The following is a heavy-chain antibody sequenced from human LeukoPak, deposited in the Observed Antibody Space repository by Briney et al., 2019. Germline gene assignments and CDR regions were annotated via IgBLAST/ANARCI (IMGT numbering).Heavy chain of an antibody. CDR2: IYYSGST. CDR3: ARVIIVVVTAITYNWFDP. J-gene: IGHJ5*02. D-gene: IGHD2-21*02. CDR1: GGSISSGGYY. Sequence: PSETLSLTCTVSGGSISSGGYYWSWIRQHPGKGLEWIGYIYYSGSTYYNPSLKGRVTISVDTSKNQFSLKLSSVTAADTAVYYCARVIIVVVTAITYNWFDPWGQGTLVTVSS. V-gene: IGHV4-31*03.